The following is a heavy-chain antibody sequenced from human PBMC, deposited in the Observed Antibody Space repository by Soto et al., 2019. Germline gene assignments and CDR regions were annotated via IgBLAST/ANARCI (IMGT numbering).Heavy chain of an antibody. CDR3: ARDDLAYLTPGYDY. Sequence: HPGGSLRLSCAASGFTFSSYAMHWVRQAPGKGLEWVAVISYDGSNKYYADSVKGRFTISRDNSKNTLYLQMNSLRAEDTAVYYCARDDLAYLTPGYDYWGQGTLVTVSS. CDR2: ISYDGSNK. D-gene: IGHD1-26*01. CDR1: GFTFSSYA. J-gene: IGHJ4*02. V-gene: IGHV3-30-3*01.